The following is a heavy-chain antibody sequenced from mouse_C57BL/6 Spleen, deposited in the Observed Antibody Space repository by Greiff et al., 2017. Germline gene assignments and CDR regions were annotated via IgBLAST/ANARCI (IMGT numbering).Heavy chain of an antibody. D-gene: IGHD1-1*01. V-gene: IGHV14-4*01. J-gene: IGHJ3*01. CDR1: GFNIKDDY. Sequence: EVQLVESGAELVRPGASVKLSCTASGFNIKDDYMHWVKQRPEQGLEWIGWIDPENGDTEYASKFQGKATITADTSSNTAYLQLSSLTSEDTAVYYCTRLYYGSSPFAYWGQGTLVTVSA. CDR2: IDPENGDT. CDR3: TRLYYGSSPFAY.